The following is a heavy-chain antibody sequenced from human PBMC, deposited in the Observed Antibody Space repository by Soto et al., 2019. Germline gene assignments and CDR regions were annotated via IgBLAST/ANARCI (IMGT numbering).Heavy chain of an antibody. Sequence: DVQVVESGGGLVLPGGSLRLSCAASGFTVSTSRMSWFRQATGKGLEWVSVIYSGGNTYYADSVKDRFTISKDNSQNTLYIQMNSLSAEDTAVYYCARERRGDGNAELWGQGTLVTVSS. CDR3: ARERRGDGNAEL. CDR1: GFTVSTSR. V-gene: IGHV3-66*01. CDR2: IYSGGNT. J-gene: IGHJ4*02. D-gene: IGHD1-7*01.